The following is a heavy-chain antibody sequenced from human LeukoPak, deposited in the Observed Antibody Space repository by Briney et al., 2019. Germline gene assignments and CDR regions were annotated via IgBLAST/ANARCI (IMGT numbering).Heavy chain of an antibody. CDR3: TTYYYDSSGYPRRFDP. D-gene: IGHD3-22*01. CDR2: ITPNFGTA. V-gene: IGHV1-69*01. Sequence: SSVRVSCKASGGTFISYAISWVRQAPGQGLEGMGGITPNFGTANNAQKFQGRVTITADESTSTAYMQLSSLRSEDTAVYYCTTYYYDSSGYPRRFDPWGQGTLVTV. J-gene: IGHJ5*02. CDR1: GGTFISYA.